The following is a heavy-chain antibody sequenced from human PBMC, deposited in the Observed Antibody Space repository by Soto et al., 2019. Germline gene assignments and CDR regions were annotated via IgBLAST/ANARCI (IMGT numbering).Heavy chain of an antibody. J-gene: IGHJ4*02. D-gene: IGHD3-22*01. Sequence: GASVKVSCKASGYTFTSYGISWVRQAPGQGLEWMGWISAYNGNTNYAQKLQGRVTMTTDTSTSTAYMELRSLRSDDTAVYYCARAITSLITMIVVAAPLDYWGQGTLVTVSS. V-gene: IGHV1-18*01. CDR3: ARAITSLITMIVVAAPLDY. CDR2: ISAYNGNT. CDR1: GYTFTSYG.